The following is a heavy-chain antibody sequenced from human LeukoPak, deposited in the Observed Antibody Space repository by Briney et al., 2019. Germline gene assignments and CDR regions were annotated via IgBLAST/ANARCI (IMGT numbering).Heavy chain of an antibody. CDR1: GFTFSNNW. V-gene: IGHV3-7*01. CDR3: AELGITMIGGV. J-gene: IGHJ6*04. CDR2: IKQDGSEK. Sequence: GGSLRLSCAASGFTFSNNWMSWVRQAPGKGLEWVANIKQDGSEKYYVDSVKGRFTISRDNAKNSLYLQMNSLRAEDTAVYYCAELGITMIGGVWGKGTTVTISS. D-gene: IGHD3-10*02.